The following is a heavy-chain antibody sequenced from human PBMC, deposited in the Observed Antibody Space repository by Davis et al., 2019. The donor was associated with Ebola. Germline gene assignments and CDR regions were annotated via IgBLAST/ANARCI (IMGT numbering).Heavy chain of an antibody. V-gene: IGHV3-48*03. CDR3: AREESEGATGTFDY. J-gene: IGHJ4*02. CDR1: GFTFSSYE. CDR2: ISSSGSTI. D-gene: IGHD1-26*01. Sequence: GESLKISCAASGFTFSSYEMNWVRQAPGKGLEWVSYISSSGSTIYYADSVKGRFTISRDNAKNSLYLQMNSLRAEDTAVYYCAREESEGATGTFDYWGQGTLVTVSS.